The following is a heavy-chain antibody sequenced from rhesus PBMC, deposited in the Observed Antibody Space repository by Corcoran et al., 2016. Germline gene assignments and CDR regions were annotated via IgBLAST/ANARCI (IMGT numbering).Heavy chain of an antibody. V-gene: IGHV4-122*02. D-gene: IGHD4-29*01. CDR3: AREIYGGGVDY. CDR2: ITYSGNT. Sequence: QVQLQESGPGLVKPSETLSLTCAVSGGSISSGYYYWSWIRQPPGKGLECIGYITYSGNTSYNPSLKSRVNISRDTSKNQFSLKLSSVTAADTAVYYCAREIYGGGVDYWGQGVLVTVSS. J-gene: IGHJ4*01. CDR1: GGSISSGYYY.